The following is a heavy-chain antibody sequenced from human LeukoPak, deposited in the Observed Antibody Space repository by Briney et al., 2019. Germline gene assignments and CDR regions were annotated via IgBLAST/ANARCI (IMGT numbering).Heavy chain of an antibody. J-gene: IGHJ6*03. Sequence: PGGSLRLSCAASGFTFSSYEMNWVRQAPGKGLEWVSYISTSVNSIYYADSVKGRFTISRDNAKNSLYLQMNSLRAEDTAVYYCARVEARSYSSGWYSPYYYYMDVWGKGTTVTVSS. CDR1: GFTFSSYE. CDR2: ISTSVNSI. CDR3: ARVEARSYSSGWYSPYYYYMDV. V-gene: IGHV3-48*03. D-gene: IGHD6-19*01.